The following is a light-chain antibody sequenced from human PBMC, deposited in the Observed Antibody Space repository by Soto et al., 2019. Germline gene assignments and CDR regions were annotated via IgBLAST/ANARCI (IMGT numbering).Light chain of an antibody. CDR3: QQRSNWPLT. CDR1: QSVSSY. Sequence: EIVLTHSLAILSLAGWERAALSCRASQSVSSYLAWYQQKPGQAPRLLIYDASNRATGIPARFSGSGSGTDFTLTISSLEPEDFAVYYCQQRSNWPLTFGGGTKVDI. V-gene: IGKV3-11*01. J-gene: IGKJ4*01. CDR2: DAS.